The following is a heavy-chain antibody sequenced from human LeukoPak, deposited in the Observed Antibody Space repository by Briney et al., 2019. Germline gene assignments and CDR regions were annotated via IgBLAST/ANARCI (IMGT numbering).Heavy chain of an antibody. J-gene: IGHJ4*02. CDR3: ARTRWLQSLFDY. Sequence: PSETLSLTCAVFGGSFSDYYWTWIRQSPGQGLEWIGQINHSGSTNYNPSLKSRVTISVDTSKNQFSLKLSSVTAADTAVYYCARTRWLQSLFDYWGQGTLVTVSS. D-gene: IGHD5-24*01. CDR2: INHSGST. V-gene: IGHV4-34*01. CDR1: GGSFSDYY.